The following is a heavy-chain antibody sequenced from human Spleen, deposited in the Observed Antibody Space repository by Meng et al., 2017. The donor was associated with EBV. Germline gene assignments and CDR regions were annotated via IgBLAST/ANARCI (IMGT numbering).Heavy chain of an antibody. V-gene: IGHV7-4-1*02. D-gene: IGHD3-22*01. Sequence: QVQLVQSGSEFKKPGDSVKVSCKASGYTFTNYDMNWVRQAPGQGLEWMGWINTNTGNPTYAQGFTGRFVFSLDTSVSTAYLQISSLKAEDTAVYYCARQGRSDYYDSSGSDYWGHGTLVTVSS. J-gene: IGHJ4*01. CDR1: GYTFTNYD. CDR2: INTNTGNP. CDR3: ARQGRSDYYDSSGSDY.